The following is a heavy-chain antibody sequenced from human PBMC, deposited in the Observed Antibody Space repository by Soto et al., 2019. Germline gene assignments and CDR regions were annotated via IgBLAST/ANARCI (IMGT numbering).Heavy chain of an antibody. CDR1: GFSLSNAGLG. V-gene: IGHV2-26*04. J-gene: IGHJ5*02. Sequence: QVTVKESGPVLVKPTETLTLTCTVSGFSLSNAGLGVSWIRQPPGKALEWLAHIFSIDEKSYSTYLKSRLPLSKDTSKSQVVLTMTNMDPVDTATYYCASTYSTSWYWFDPWGQGTLVTVSS. CDR2: IFSIDEK. D-gene: IGHD6-13*01. CDR3: ASTYSTSWYWFDP.